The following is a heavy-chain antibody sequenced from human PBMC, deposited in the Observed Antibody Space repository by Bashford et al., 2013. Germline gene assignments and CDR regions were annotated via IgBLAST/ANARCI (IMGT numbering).Heavy chain of an antibody. CDR1: GFTVSSNY. J-gene: IGHJ6*02. Sequence: GGPLRLSCAASGFTVSSNYMSWVRQAPGKGLEWVSIIYSGGSTYYADSVKGRFTISRDNSKNTLYLQMNSLRAEDTAVYYCARQGYSGYFHGMDVWGQGTTVTVSS. CDR3: ARQGYSGYFHGMDV. CDR2: IYSGGST. V-gene: IGHV3-53*01. D-gene: IGHD5-12*01.